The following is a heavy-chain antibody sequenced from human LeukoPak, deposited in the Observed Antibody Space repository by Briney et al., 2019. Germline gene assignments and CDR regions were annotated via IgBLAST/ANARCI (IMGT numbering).Heavy chain of an antibody. CDR2: VSVSGGST. CDR1: GFTFSSYG. D-gene: IGHD6-13*01. J-gene: IGHJ5*02. V-gene: IGHV3-23*01. CDR3: ARDTAAAGTIWFDP. Sequence: GGSLRLSCAASGFTFSSYGMRWVRQAPGKGLEWVSGVSVSGGSTYYADSVKGRFTISRDNAMNSLYLQMNSLRAEDTAVYYCARDTAAAGTIWFDPWGQGTLVTVSS.